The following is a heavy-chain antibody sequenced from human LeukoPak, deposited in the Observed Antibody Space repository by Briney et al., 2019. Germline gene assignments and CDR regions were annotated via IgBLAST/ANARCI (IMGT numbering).Heavy chain of an antibody. CDR3: AKHSGLRYNWKGWFDP. V-gene: IGHV4-34*01. CDR2: INHGGSA. CDR1: GGSFSGYY. J-gene: IGHJ5*02. D-gene: IGHD1-1*01. Sequence: SETLSLTCAVYGGSFSGYYWSWIRQPPGKGLGWIGEINHGGSANYNPSLKSRVTISVDTSKDQFSLKLSSVTAADTAVYYFAKHSGLRYNWKGWFDPWGQGTLVTVSS.